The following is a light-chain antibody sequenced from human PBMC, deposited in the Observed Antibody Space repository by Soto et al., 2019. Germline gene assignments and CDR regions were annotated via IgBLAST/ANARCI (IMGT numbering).Light chain of an antibody. CDR2: EVS. CDR3: SSYTSSSTLV. J-gene: IGLJ3*02. CDR1: SSDVGGYNY. V-gene: IGLV2-14*01. Sequence: QLVLTQPASVSGSPGQSITISCTGTSSDVGGYNYVSWYQQHPGKAPKLMIYEVSNRPSGVSNRFSGSKSGNTASLTISGLQAEDEADYYCSSYTSSSTLVFGGGTKLTFL.